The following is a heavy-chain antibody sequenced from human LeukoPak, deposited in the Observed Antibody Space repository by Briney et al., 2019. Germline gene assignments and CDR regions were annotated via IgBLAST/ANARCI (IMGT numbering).Heavy chain of an antibody. J-gene: IGHJ4*02. CDR3: AVGSYYFDY. V-gene: IGHV3-23*01. D-gene: IGHD3-10*01. CDR2: ISGSSAST. CDR1: GFTFSTYA. Sequence: GGSLRLSCAASGFTFSTYAMNWARHAPGKGLERVSGISGSSASTYYADSVKGRFTISRDNSKNTLYVQMNSLRAEDTAVYYCAVGSYYFDYWGQGTLVTVSS.